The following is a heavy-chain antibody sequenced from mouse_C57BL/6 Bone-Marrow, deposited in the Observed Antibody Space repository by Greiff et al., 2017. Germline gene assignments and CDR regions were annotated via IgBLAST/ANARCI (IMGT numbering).Heavy chain of an antibody. J-gene: IGHJ2*01. Sequence: QVQLQQPGAELVKPGASVKLSCKASGYTFTSYWMHWVKQRPGQGLEWIGMIHPNSGSTNYNEKFKSKATLTVDKSSRTAYMQLRSLTSEDSAVYYCARYDYEGFDYWGQGTTLTVSS. CDR1: GYTFTSYW. CDR3: ARYDYEGFDY. V-gene: IGHV1-64*01. D-gene: IGHD2-4*01. CDR2: IHPNSGST.